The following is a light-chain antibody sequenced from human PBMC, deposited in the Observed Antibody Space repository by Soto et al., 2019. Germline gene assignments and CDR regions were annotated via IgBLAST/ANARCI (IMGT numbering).Light chain of an antibody. V-gene: IGLV2-11*01. CDR1: TSDVGGYDY. J-gene: IGLJ1*01. CDR2: DVS. CDR3: CSYAGDFYV. Sequence: LTQPRSVSGSPGQSVAISCTGTTSDVGGYDYVSWHQQHPGKAPELIIFDVSKRPSGVPDRFSGSKSGNTASLTITGLQAEDEADYFCCSYAGDFYVFGSGTKVTV.